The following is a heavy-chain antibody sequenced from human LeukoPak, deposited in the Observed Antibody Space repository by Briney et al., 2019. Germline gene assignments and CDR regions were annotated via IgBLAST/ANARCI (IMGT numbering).Heavy chain of an antibody. CDR2: ISGSGGST. CDR1: GFTFSSYA. Sequence: GGSLRLSCAASGFTFSSYAMSWVRQAPGKGLEWVSAISGSGGSTYYADSVKGRFTISRDNSKNSLYLQMNSLRAEDTAVYYCARERDSSSWYGNLDYWGQGTLVTVSS. D-gene: IGHD6-13*01. V-gene: IGHV3-23*01. J-gene: IGHJ4*02. CDR3: ARERDSSSWYGNLDY.